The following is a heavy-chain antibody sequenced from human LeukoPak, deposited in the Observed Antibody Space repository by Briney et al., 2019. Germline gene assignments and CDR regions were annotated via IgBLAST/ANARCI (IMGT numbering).Heavy chain of an antibody. CDR3: ARAVTSTEGY. CDR2: INEDGSGK. D-gene: IGHD4-17*01. V-gene: IGHV3-7*03. Sequence: ETLSLTCTVSGGSISSGDYYWSWIRQPPGKGLEWVASINEDGSGKHYVDSVKGRFTISRDNAQKSVYLEMNSLRAEDTAVYYCARAVTSTEGYWGQGTLVTVSS. CDR1: GGSISSGDYY. J-gene: IGHJ4*02.